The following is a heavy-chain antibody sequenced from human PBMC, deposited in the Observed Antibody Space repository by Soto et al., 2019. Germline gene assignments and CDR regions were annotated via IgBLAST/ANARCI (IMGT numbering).Heavy chain of an antibody. Sequence: GGSLRLSCAASGFTFSSYAMHWVRQAPGKGLEYVSAISSNGGSTYYANSVKGRFTISRDNSKNTLYLQMGSLRAEDMAVYYCARQWVGASDYWGQGTLVTVSS. CDR1: GFTFSSYA. D-gene: IGHD1-26*01. CDR2: ISSNGGST. J-gene: IGHJ4*02. CDR3: ARQWVGASDY. V-gene: IGHV3-64*01.